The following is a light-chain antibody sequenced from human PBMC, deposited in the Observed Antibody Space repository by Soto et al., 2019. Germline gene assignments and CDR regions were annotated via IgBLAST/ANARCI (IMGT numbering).Light chain of an antibody. CDR2: ETS. V-gene: IGLV2-14*01. J-gene: IGLJ1*01. Sequence: QSALTQPASVSGSPGQSIAISCTGSSSDVGAYKYVSWYQQHPGKAPKVMIYETSNRPSGVSNRFSGSKSGNTASLTISGLQAEDEADYYCSSYTGSTSLDRFFRTGTKVTVL. CDR3: SSYTGSTSLDRF. CDR1: SSDVGAYKY.